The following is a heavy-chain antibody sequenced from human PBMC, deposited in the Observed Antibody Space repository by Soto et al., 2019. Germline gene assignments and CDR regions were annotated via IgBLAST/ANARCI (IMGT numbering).Heavy chain of an antibody. CDR3: AKGGAIVAAGTRVYLYNARDV. Sequence: QVQLVQSGTEVKRPGDSVKVSCKASGYTFTGYYVHWVRQAPGQGLEWMGWINLNSGDTYLAQRFQGRVTINRDTSIGTACMERRGLTYDDTAEYYCAKGGAIVAAGTRVYLYNARDVWGQGTTVTVPS. D-gene: IGHD1-26*01. V-gene: IGHV1-2*02. CDR1: GYTFTGYY. J-gene: IGHJ6*02. CDR2: INLNSGDT.